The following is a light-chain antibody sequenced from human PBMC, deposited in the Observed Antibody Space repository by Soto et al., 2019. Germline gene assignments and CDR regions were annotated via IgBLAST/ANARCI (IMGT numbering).Light chain of an antibody. CDR3: QQYGNSPRVT. Sequence: EIVLTQSPGTLSLSPGDRATLSCRASQSVTSDYLAWYQQKPGQAPRLLIYGASIRATGIPDRFSGSGSGTDFTLTISRLEPEDFAIYHCQQYGNSPRVTFGGGNKVEIK. V-gene: IGKV3-20*01. J-gene: IGKJ4*01. CDR2: GAS. CDR1: QSVTSDY.